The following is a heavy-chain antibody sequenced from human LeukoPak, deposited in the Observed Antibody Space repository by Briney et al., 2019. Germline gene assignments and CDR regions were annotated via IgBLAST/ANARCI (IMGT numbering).Heavy chain of an antibody. V-gene: IGHV4-39*01. CDR3: ARRPGQQLVRGGY. CDR2: IYYSGST. J-gene: IGHJ4*02. CDR1: GGSISSSSYY. D-gene: IGHD6-13*01. Sequence: SETLSLTCTVSGGSISSSSYYWGWIRQPPGKGLEWIGSIYYSGSTYYNPSLKSRVTISVDTSKNQFSLKLSSVTAADTAVYYCARRPGQQLVRGGYWGQGTLVTVSS.